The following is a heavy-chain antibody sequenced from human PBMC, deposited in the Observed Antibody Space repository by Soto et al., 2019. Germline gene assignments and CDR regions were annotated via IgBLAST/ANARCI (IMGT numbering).Heavy chain of an antibody. CDR1: GGSLTDHY. V-gene: IGHV4-59*11. CDR3: ARGNDWKSSTFDI. Sequence: QVQLQESGPGLVKPSETLSLTCTVAGGSLTDHYWNWFRQSPGKGLHWIGYVYYSGGTNYNPSLKSRVTMSVDTSKNQFDLNLRSVTAADTAVYYCARGNDWKSSTFDIWGQGTMVSVSS. D-gene: IGHD2-21*01. J-gene: IGHJ3*02. CDR2: VYYSGGT.